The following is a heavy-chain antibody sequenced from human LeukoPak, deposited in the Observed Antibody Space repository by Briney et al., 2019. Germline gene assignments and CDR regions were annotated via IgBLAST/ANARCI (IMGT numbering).Heavy chain of an antibody. J-gene: IGHJ3*02. CDR3: ASFASDGDSPVFIEGAFDI. Sequence: GGSLRLSCAASGGTFSSYAISWVRQAPGQGLEWMGRIIPILGIANYAQKFQGRVTITADKSTSTAYMELSSLRSEDTAVYYCASFASDGDSPVFIEGAFDIWGQGTMVTVSS. V-gene: IGHV1-69*04. CDR2: IIPILGIA. D-gene: IGHD4-17*01. CDR1: GGTFSSYA.